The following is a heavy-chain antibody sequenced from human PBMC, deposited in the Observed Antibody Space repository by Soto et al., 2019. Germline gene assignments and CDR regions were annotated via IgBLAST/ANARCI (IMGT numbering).Heavy chain of an antibody. CDR1: GYTFTSYG. D-gene: IGHD3-9*01. Sequence: APVKVSCKASGYTFTSYGISWVRQAPGQGLEWMGWISAYNGNTNYAQKLQGRVTMTTDTSTSTAYMELRSLRSDDTAVYYCARDPGYDILTGYPDYWGQGTLVTVSS. CDR2: ISAYNGNT. CDR3: ARDPGYDILTGYPDY. J-gene: IGHJ4*02. V-gene: IGHV1-18*01.